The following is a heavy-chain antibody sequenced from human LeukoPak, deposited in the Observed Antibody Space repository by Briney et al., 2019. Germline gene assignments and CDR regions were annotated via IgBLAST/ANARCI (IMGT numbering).Heavy chain of an antibody. J-gene: IGHJ4*02. CDR2: IYYSGST. Sequence: SETLSLTCTVSGASISSYYWSWVRQPPGKGLEWIGYIYYSGSTNYNPSLKSRVTISVDTSKNQFSLKLNSVTAADTAVYCARSRSSSWFLFDYWGQGTLVTVSS. CDR1: GASISSYY. CDR3: ARSRSSSWFLFDY. V-gene: IGHV4-59*01. D-gene: IGHD6-13*01.